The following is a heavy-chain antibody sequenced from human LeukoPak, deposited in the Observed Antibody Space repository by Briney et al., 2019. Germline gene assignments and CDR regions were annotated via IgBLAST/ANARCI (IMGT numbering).Heavy chain of an antibody. CDR3: ARDFPPQYHYDSSGYSDNFDY. D-gene: IGHD3-22*01. CDR1: GFTFSSYA. V-gene: IGHV3-23*01. Sequence: GGSLRLSCEASGFTFSSYAMSWVRQAPGKGLEWVSGISGSGGTTYYADSVQGRFTISRDNAKNSLYLQMNSLRAEDTAVYYCARDFPPQYHYDSSGYSDNFDYWGQGTLVTVSS. CDR2: ISGSGGTT. J-gene: IGHJ4*02.